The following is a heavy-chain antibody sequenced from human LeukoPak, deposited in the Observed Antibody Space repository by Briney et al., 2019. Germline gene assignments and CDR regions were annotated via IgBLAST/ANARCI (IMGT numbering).Heavy chain of an antibody. CDR1: GITLSNYG. J-gene: IGHJ4*02. CDR2: ISGSGGST. CDR3: AKRGVVIRVILVGFHKEAYYFDS. Sequence: GGSLRLPCAVSGITLSNYGMSWVRQAPGKGLEWAAGISGSGGSTNYADSVKGRFTISRDNPKNTLFLQMKSLRAEDTAVYFCAKRGVVIRVILVGFHKEAYYFDSWGQGALVTVSS. V-gene: IGHV3-23*01. D-gene: IGHD3-22*01.